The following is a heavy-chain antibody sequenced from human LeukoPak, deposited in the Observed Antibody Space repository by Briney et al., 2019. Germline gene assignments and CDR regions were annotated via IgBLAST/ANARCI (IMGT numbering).Heavy chain of an antibody. CDR1: GFTFSSYA. CDR3: ARDHDSSGYYYANNFDY. J-gene: IGHJ4*02. V-gene: IGHV3-7*01. D-gene: IGHD3-22*01. Sequence: GSLRLSCAASGFTFSSYAMHWVRQAPGKGLEWVANIKQDGSEKYYVDSVKGRFTISRDNAKNSLYLQMNSLRAEDTAVYYCARDHDSSGYYYANNFDYWGQGTLVTVSS. CDR2: IKQDGSEK.